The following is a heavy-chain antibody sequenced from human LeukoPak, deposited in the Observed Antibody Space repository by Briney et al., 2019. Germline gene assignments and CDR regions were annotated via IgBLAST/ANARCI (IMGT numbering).Heavy chain of an antibody. CDR3: ARVGVDYSGNIIKYFFDY. Sequence: PSETLSLTCTVSGGSTSSSSYYWGWIRQPPGKGLEWIGSIYYSGSTYYNPSLKSRVTISVDTSKNQFSLKLSSVTAADTAVYYCARVGVDYSGNIIKYFFDYWGQGTLVTVSS. J-gene: IGHJ4*02. D-gene: IGHD4-23*01. CDR1: GGSTSSSSYY. V-gene: IGHV4-39*07. CDR2: IYYSGST.